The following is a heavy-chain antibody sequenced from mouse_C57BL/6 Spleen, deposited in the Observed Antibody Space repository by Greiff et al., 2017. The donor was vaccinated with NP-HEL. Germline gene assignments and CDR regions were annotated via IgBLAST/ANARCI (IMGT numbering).Heavy chain of an antibody. CDR1: GYTFTSYW. CDR2: INPSNGGT. V-gene: IGHV1-53*01. J-gene: IGHJ4*01. Sequence: QVQLQQPGTELVKPGASMKLSCKASGYTFTSYWMHWVKQRPGQGLEWIGNINPSNGGTNYNEKFKSKATLTVDKSSSTSYMQLSSLTAEDSAVYYCAGVYYYGSPFYYAMDYWGQGTSVTVSS. CDR3: AGVYYYGSPFYYAMDY. D-gene: IGHD1-1*01.